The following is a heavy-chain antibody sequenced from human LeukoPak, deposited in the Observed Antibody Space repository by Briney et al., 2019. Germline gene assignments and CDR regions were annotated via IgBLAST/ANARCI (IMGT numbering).Heavy chain of an antibody. CDR3: AKSLRFEDYTNLPFDF. V-gene: IGHV3-23*01. D-gene: IGHD3-10*01. J-gene: IGHJ4*02. CDR1: GFTFSNYP. Sequence: GGSLRLSCAASGFTFSNYPMNCVRQAPGKGLEWVSGISGSRGTTYYTDSVKGRFTISRDNSRNTLYLQMNSLRAEDTAVYYCAKSLRFEDYTNLPFDFWGQGTLVTVSS. CDR2: ISGSRGTT.